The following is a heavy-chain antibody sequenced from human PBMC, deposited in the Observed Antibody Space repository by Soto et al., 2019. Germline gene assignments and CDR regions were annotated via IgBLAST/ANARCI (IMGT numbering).Heavy chain of an antibody. CDR1: GFSFTSSD. D-gene: IGHD3-9*01. Sequence: QMQLVQSGPEVKKPGTSVKVSFKASGFSFTSSDMQWVRQARGQRLEWIGWIVVGSGNTNYAQKFQERVTITRDMSTSTAYMELSSLRSEDTAVYYCAADVLRYFDWLPTYGMDVWGQGTTVTVSS. CDR3: AADVLRYFDWLPTYGMDV. J-gene: IGHJ6*02. V-gene: IGHV1-58*02. CDR2: IVVGSGNT.